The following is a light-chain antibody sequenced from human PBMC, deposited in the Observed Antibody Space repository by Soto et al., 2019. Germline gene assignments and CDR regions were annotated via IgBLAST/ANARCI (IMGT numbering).Light chain of an antibody. V-gene: IGKV3-15*01. CDR2: GAS. J-gene: IGKJ4*01. CDR1: QGVTSN. Sequence: EIVMTQSPATLSVSPGERVTFSYRASQGVTSNLAWYQHKPGQAPRLLIYGASTGATGIPARFSGSGSGTEFTLTINSLQSEDFAIYYCQQYDNWPVTFGGGTKVDI. CDR3: QQYDNWPVT.